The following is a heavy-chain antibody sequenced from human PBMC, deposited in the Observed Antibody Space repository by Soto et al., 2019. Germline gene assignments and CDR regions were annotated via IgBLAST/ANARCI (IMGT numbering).Heavy chain of an antibody. D-gene: IGHD1-26*01. J-gene: IGHJ4*02. Sequence: PGGSLRLSCAASGFTFSSYGMHWVRQAPGKGLEWVAVIWYDGSNKYYAGSVKGRFTISRDNSKNTLYLQMNSLRAEDTAVYYCARGTLSVVGATPDYWGQGTLVTVSS. CDR3: ARGTLSVVGATPDY. V-gene: IGHV3-33*01. CDR1: GFTFSSYG. CDR2: IWYDGSNK.